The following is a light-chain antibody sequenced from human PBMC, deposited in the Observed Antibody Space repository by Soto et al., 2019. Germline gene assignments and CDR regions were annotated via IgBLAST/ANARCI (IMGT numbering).Light chain of an antibody. CDR3: QRYDSLPPT. CDR1: HDIEKY. V-gene: IGKV1-33*01. J-gene: IGKJ5*01. CDR2: DVS. Sequence: DIQMTQSPSSLSASVGDRVTITCQASHDIEKYLNWYQEKPGKVPKLLIYDVSNLQTGVPSRFSGSGSGTHFTFTISSLQPEDIATYYCQRYDSLPPTFGQGTRLDIK.